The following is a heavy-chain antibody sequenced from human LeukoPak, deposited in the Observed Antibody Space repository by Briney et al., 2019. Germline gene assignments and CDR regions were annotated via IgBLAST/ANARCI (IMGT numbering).Heavy chain of an antibody. Sequence: SETLSLICSVSGVSIKSSYWSWIGQPPGKGLEWIGDIHYSESINYNPSLRSRVTISVDTSKNQVSLKLSSVTAADTAFSYCARHGHGTYRSTWYSLWGQGTLVTVSS. CDR2: IHYSESI. V-gene: IGHV4-59*08. CDR1: GVSIKSSY. D-gene: IGHD6-13*01. CDR3: ARHGHGTYRSTWYSL. J-gene: IGHJ4*02.